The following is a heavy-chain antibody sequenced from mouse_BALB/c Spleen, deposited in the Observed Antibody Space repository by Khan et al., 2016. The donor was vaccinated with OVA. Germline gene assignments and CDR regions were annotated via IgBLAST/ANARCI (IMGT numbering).Heavy chain of an antibody. CDR2: MSSGSSTI. Sequence: EVELVESGGGLVQPGGSRKLSCAASGFTFSSFGMHWVRQAPKKGLEWVAYMSSGSSTIYYVDTVKGRFTISRDNPKNTLFLQMPSLRSEDTAMYYCVRSGGNFHWYFDVWGAGTSVTVSS. J-gene: IGHJ1*01. V-gene: IGHV5-17*02. CDR3: VRSGGNFHWYFDV. D-gene: IGHD2-1*01. CDR1: GFTFSSFG.